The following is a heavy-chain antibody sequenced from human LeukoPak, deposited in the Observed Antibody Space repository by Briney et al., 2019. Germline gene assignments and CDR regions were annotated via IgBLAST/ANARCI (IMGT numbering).Heavy chain of an antibody. Sequence: GGSLRLSCAASGFTFSSYGMSWVRQAPGKGLEWVSAISGSGGSTYYAPSVRGRFTIYRDNSKNTVYLQMNSLRVEDAAIYYCARAPVTSCRGAFCYPFDCWGQGTRLTVSS. V-gene: IGHV3-23*01. CDR3: ARAPVTSCRGAFCYPFDC. CDR2: ISGSGGST. J-gene: IGHJ4*02. CDR1: GFTFSSYG. D-gene: IGHD4-17*01.